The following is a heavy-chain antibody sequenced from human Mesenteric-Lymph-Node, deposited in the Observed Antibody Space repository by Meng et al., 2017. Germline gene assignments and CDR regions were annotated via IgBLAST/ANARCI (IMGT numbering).Heavy chain of an antibody. CDR1: GYSISSGYY. CDR3: ARDKKCSGGSCYTHFYGLDV. V-gene: IGHV4-38-2*02. J-gene: IGHJ6*02. CDR2: IYNSGST. Sequence: SETLSLTCTVSGYSISSGYYWAWIRQPPGKGLEWIGTIYNSGSTYYNPSLTSRVSISVDTSKNQFSLKLSSVTAADTAVYYCARDKKCSGGSCYTHFYGLDVWGQGTTVTVSS. D-gene: IGHD2-15*01.